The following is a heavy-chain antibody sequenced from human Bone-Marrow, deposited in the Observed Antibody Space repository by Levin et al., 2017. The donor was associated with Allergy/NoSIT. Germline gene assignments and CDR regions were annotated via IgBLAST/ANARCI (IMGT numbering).Heavy chain of an antibody. V-gene: IGHV4-34*01. CDR1: GGSFRGYS. CDR3: ARSGPVKFQNFQH. CDR2: INHLGVT. D-gene: IGHD3-10*01. Sequence: PSETLSLTCGVFGGSFRGYSWSWIRQSPGEGLEWIGEINHLGVTTYSPSLKSRVTIAGDPSKNQLSLELTSVTAADTAVYYCARSGPVKFQNFQHWGQGTLVTVSS. J-gene: IGHJ1*01.